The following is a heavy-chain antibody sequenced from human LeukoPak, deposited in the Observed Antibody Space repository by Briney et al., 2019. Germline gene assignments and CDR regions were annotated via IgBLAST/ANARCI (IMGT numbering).Heavy chain of an antibody. CDR1: GFTFSSYG. Sequence: PGRSLRLSCAAFGFTFSSYGMHWVRQATGKGLEWVAVIRFDGDNKYYGEAVKGRFTIARNNAENKLFLDMNNLRADDTAVYFCARSVYGSGSYMDVWGQGTTVIVSS. CDR3: ARSVYGSGSYMDV. V-gene: IGHV3-33*08. CDR2: IRFDGDNK. J-gene: IGHJ6*03. D-gene: IGHD3-10*01.